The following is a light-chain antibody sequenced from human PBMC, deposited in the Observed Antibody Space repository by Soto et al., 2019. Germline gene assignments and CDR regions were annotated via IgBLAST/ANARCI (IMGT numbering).Light chain of an antibody. Sequence: QSALTQPAFVSGSPGQSITISCTGSSSDVGAYNYVSWYQQYPGKAPKLMIYDVSNRPSGVSSRFSGSKSGNTASLTISGLQAEDEADYYCSSYTTNKVVFGGGTKLTVL. CDR3: SSYTTNKVV. CDR1: SSDVGAYNY. J-gene: IGLJ2*01. V-gene: IGLV2-14*01. CDR2: DVS.